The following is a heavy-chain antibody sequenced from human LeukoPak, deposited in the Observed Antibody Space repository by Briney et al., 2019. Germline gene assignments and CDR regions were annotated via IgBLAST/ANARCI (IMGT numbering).Heavy chain of an antibody. J-gene: IGHJ4*02. CDR3: ARLDEYSSSRYFDY. Sequence: SETLSLTCTVSGGSISSYYWSWIRQPPGKGLEWIGYIYYSGSTNYDPSLKSRVTISVDTSKNQFSLKLSSVTAADTAVFYCARLDEYSSSRYFDYWGQGTLVTVFS. CDR1: GGSISSYY. CDR2: IYYSGST. D-gene: IGHD6-6*01. V-gene: IGHV4-59*08.